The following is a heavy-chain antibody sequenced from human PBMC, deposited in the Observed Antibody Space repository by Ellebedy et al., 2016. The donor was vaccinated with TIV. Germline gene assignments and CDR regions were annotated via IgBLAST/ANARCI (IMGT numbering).Heavy chain of an antibody. J-gene: IGHJ4*02. Sequence: ASVKVSCKASGGTFTSYGISWVRQAPGQGLEWMGWISAYNGNTNYAQKLQGRVTMTTDTSTSTAYMELRSLRSDDTAVYYCARGAYYYGSGSSTPEYWGQGTLVTVSS. CDR3: ARGAYYYGSGSSTPEY. CDR1: GGTFTSYG. V-gene: IGHV1-18*01. D-gene: IGHD3-10*01. CDR2: ISAYNGNT.